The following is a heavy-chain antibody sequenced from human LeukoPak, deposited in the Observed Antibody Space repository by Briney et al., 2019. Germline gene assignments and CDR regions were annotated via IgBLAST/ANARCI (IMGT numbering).Heavy chain of an antibody. CDR2: INVDNGDT. V-gene: IGHV1-3*01. Sequence: ASEKVSCKASGYTFTSYVIHWVRQAPGQRLEWMGWINVDNGDTTYSQKFQGRLTITRDTSASTACMELSSLRSEDTAVYYYARNRGVISGAVVLNWFDPWGQGTLVTVSS. J-gene: IGHJ5*02. D-gene: IGHD1-26*01. CDR3: ARNRGVISGAVVLNWFDP. CDR1: GYTFTSYV.